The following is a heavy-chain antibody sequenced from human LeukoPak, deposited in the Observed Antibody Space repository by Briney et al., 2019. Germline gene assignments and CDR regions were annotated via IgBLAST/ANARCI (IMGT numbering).Heavy chain of an antibody. J-gene: IGHJ4*02. CDR2: INHSGST. CDR3: ARGYSSSWLTFDY. D-gene: IGHD6-13*01. CDR1: GRSFSGYY. Sequence: SQTLSLTCAVYGRSFSGYYWSWIRQPPGKGLDWIGEINHSGSTNYNPSLKSRVTISVDTSKNQFSLKLSSVTAADTAVYYCARGYSSSWLTFDYWGQGTLVTVSS. V-gene: IGHV4-34*01.